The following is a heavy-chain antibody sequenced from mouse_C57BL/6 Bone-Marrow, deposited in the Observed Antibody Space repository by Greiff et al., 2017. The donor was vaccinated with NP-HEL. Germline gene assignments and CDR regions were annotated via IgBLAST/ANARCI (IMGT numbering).Heavy chain of an antibody. CDR1: GYTITSYD. D-gene: IGHD2-4*01. Sequence: QVQLQQSGPELVKPGASVKLSCKASGYTITSYDINWVKQRPGQGLEWIGWIYPRDGSTKYNEKFKGKATLTVDTSSSTAYMELHSLTSEDSAVYFCARGSDYDDGDYFDYWGQGTTLTVSS. CDR3: ARGSDYDDGDYFDY. J-gene: IGHJ2*01. V-gene: IGHV1-85*01. CDR2: IYPRDGST.